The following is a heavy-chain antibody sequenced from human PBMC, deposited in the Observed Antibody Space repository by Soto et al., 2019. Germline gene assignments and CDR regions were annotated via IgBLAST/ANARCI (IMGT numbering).Heavy chain of an antibody. CDR1: GFSLSTRGMC. V-gene: IGHV2-70*01. CDR3: ARAPAGDCKNGMDV. J-gene: IGHJ6*02. Sequence: ESGPTLVNPTQTLTLTCTFSGFSLSTRGMCLSWIRQPPGKALEWLALIDWDDDKYYSTSLKTRLTISKDTPKNQVVLTMTNMDPVDTATYYCARAPAGDCKNGMDVWGQGTTVTVSS. D-gene: IGHD2-21*02. CDR2: IDWDDDK.